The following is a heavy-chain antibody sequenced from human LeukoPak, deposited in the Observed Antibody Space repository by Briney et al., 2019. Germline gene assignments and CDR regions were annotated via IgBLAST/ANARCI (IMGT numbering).Heavy chain of an antibody. D-gene: IGHD1-26*01. Sequence: GGSLRLSCAASGFTVSSNYMSWVRQAQEKGLEWVLVIYSGGSTYYADSVKGRFTISRDNSKKTLYLQMNSLRAEDTAVYYCARGAEDVGATLDYWGQGTLVTVSS. V-gene: IGHV3-66*02. J-gene: IGHJ4*02. CDR2: IYSGGST. CDR3: ARGAEDVGATLDY. CDR1: GFTVSSNY.